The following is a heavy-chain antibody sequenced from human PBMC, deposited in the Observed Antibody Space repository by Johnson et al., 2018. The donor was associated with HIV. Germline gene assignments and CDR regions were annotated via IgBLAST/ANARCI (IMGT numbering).Heavy chain of an antibody. V-gene: IGHV3-NL1*01. J-gene: IGHJ3*02. CDR2: ISSDGTDT. CDR3: AKGGGQLWFYIAFDI. Sequence: QVQLVESGGGVVHPGKSLRLSCVGSGFTFSDYYMSWIRQAPGKGLVWVSRISSDGTDTYYADSVKGRFTISRDNSKNTLYLQMNSLRAEDTAVYYCAKGGGQLWFYIAFDIWGQGTMVTVSS. D-gene: IGHD5-18*01. CDR1: GFTFSDYY.